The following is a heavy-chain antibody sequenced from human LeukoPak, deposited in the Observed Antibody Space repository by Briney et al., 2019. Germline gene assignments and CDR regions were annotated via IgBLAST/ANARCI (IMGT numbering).Heavy chain of an antibody. Sequence: SETLSLTCTVSGGSISSGGYYWSWIRQHPGKGLEWIGYIYYSGSTYYNPSLKSRVTISVDTSKNQFSLKLSSVTAADTAVYYCARRYYGLGAHYHDYWGQGTLVTVSS. J-gene: IGHJ4*02. V-gene: IGHV4-31*03. CDR2: IYYSGST. D-gene: IGHD3-10*01. CDR3: ARRYYGLGAHYHDY. CDR1: GGSISSGGYY.